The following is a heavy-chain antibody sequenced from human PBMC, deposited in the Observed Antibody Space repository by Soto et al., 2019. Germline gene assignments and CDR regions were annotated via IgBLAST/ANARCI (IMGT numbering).Heavy chain of an antibody. CDR3: ARGPVTMVRGVISATEYYFDY. D-gene: IGHD3-10*01. J-gene: IGHJ4*02. V-gene: IGHV1-8*02. CDR2: MNPNSGNT. Sequence: ASVKVSCKASVYTFTGYYIHCVRQAPGQGLEWMGWMNPNSGNTGYAQKFQGRVTMTRNTSISTAYMELSSLRSEDTAVYYCARGPVTMVRGVISATEYYFDYWGQGTLVTVSS. CDR1: VYTFTGYY.